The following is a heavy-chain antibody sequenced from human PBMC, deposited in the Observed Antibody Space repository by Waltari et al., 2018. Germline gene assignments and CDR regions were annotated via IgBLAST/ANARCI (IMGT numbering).Heavy chain of an antibody. Sequence: QVQLPESGPGLVTPSETLSLTCAVSGYSISSGYYWCWIRQPPGKGLEWIGSIYYSGSTNYNPSLKSRVTISVDTSKNQFSLKLSSVTAADTAVYYCARGRGATMVRGVYFDYWGQGTLVTVSS. J-gene: IGHJ4*02. V-gene: IGHV4-38-2*01. CDR1: GYSISSGYY. D-gene: IGHD3-10*01. CDR2: IYYSGST. CDR3: ARGRGATMVRGVYFDY.